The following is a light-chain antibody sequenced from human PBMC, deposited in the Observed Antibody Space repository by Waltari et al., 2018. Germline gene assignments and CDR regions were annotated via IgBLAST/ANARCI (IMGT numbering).Light chain of an antibody. CDR1: QGIRND. Sequence: DIQMTQSPSSLSASIGDRVTITCRASQGIRNDLGWFQQKPGKAPRRLIYGASTLKDGVTSRFSGSGSGTDFTLTIVSLQPEDFATYFCLQHNTYPFTFGPGTKVDV. V-gene: IGKV1-17*01. CDR3: LQHNTYPFT. J-gene: IGKJ3*01. CDR2: GAS.